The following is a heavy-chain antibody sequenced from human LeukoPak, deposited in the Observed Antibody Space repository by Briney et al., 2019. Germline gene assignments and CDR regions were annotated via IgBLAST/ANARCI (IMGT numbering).Heavy chain of an antibody. D-gene: IGHD6-13*01. CDR1: GFTFSSYS. CDR3: ARVGIAAVDY. V-gene: IGHV3-48*04. J-gene: IGHJ4*02. Sequence: PGGSLRLSCAASGFTFSSYSMNWVRQAPGKGLEWVSYISSSGSTIYYADSVKGRFTISRDNAKNSLYLQMNSLRAEDTAVHYCARVGIAAVDYWGQRTLVTVSS. CDR2: ISSSGSTI.